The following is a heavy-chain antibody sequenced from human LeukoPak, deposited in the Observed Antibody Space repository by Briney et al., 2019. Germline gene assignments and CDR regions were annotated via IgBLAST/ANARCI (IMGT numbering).Heavy chain of an antibody. CDR2: IGWDGGRT. Sequence: GGSLRLSCAGSGFNFDGYTMHWVRQAPGKGLEWVSVIGWDGGRTYYADSVKGRFTISRDNSKNSLYLQMNSLRTEDTALYYCAKDSLSVVNAIGYFQYWGQGTLVTVSS. CDR3: AKDSLSVVNAIGYFQY. V-gene: IGHV3-43*01. J-gene: IGHJ1*01. CDR1: GFNFDGYT. D-gene: IGHD2-21*01.